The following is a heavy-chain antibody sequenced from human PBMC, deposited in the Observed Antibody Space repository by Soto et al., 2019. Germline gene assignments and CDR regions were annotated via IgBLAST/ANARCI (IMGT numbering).Heavy chain of an antibody. Sequence: GGSLRLSCAASGFTFSSYAMSWVRQAPGKGLEWVSAISGSGGSTYYADSVKGRFTISRDNSKNTLYLQMNSLRAEDTAVYYCAKDRGSGYYYGSGSYTLPYNWFDPWGQGTLVTVSS. D-gene: IGHD3-10*01. CDR3: AKDRGSGYYYGSGSYTLPYNWFDP. CDR1: GFTFSSYA. V-gene: IGHV3-23*01. J-gene: IGHJ5*02. CDR2: ISGSGGST.